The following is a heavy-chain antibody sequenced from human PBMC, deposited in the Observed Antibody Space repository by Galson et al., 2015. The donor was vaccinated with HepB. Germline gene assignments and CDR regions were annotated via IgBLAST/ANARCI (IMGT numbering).Heavy chain of an antibody. Sequence: SLRLSCAASGFTVGRNYMSWVRQAPGQGLEWVSVIYSGGSTYYADSVKGRFTISRGNSKNTLYLQMNSLRAEDTAVYYCARAGYSSIWYEGDYGMDVWGQGTTVTVSS. D-gene: IGHD6-13*01. V-gene: IGHV3-53*01. CDR2: IYSGGST. J-gene: IGHJ6*02. CDR1: GFTVGRNY. CDR3: ARAGYSSIWYEGDYGMDV.